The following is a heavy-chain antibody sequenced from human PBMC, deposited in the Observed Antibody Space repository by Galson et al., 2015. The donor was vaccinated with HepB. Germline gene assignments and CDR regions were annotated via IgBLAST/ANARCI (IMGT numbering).Heavy chain of an antibody. V-gene: IGHV1-69*13. CDR3: ALSEDGVVVAASCDY. J-gene: IGHJ4*02. Sequence: SVKVSCKASGGTFSSYAISWVRQAPGQGLEWMGGIIPIFGTADYAQKFQDRVTITADESTSTAYMELSSLRSEDTAVYYCALSEDGVVVAASCDYWGQGTLVTVSS. CDR1: GGTFSSYA. CDR2: IIPIFGTA. D-gene: IGHD2-15*01.